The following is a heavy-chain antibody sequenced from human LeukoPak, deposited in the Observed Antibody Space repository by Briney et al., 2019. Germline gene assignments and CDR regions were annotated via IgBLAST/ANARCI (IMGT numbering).Heavy chain of an antibody. CDR1: GFTFSDYY. D-gene: IGHD3-22*01. Sequence: GGSLRLSCAASGFTFSDYYMSWIRQAPGKGLEWVSYISSSGSTIYYADSVKGRFTISRDTSKNTLYLQMNSLRAEDTAVYYCARESYYYDSSGPGNGAFDIWGQGTMVTVSS. CDR3: ARESYYYDSSGPGNGAFDI. V-gene: IGHV3-11*01. J-gene: IGHJ3*02. CDR2: ISSSGSTI.